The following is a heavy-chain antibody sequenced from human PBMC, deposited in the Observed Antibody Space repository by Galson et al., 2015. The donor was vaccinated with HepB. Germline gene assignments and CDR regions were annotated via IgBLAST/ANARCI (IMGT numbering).Heavy chain of an antibody. CDR1: GYTFTGYY. D-gene: IGHD2-21*01. V-gene: IGHV1-2*02. Sequence: SVKVSCKASGYTFTGYYMHWVRQAPGQGLEWMGWINPNSGGTNYAQKFQGRVTMTRDTSISTAYMELSRLRSDDTAVYYCARGGYCGGDCYSNPANYYYYYMDVWGKGTTVTVSS. CDR2: INPNSGGT. CDR3: ARGGYCGGDCYSNPANYYYYYMDV. J-gene: IGHJ6*03.